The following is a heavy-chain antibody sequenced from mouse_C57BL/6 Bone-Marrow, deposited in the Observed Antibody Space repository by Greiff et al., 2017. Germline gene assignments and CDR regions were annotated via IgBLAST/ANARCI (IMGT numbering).Heavy chain of an antibody. J-gene: IGHJ2*01. CDR3: ARVYYYGSSDYFDY. CDR2: FYPRSGNT. D-gene: IGHD1-1*01. Sequence: QVHLQQSGAELARPGASVKLSCKASGYTFTSYGISWVKQRTGQGLEWIGEFYPRSGNTYYNEKFKGKATLTADQSSSTVYMELRRLTSEDSAVYFCARVYYYGSSDYFDYWGQGTTLTVSS. CDR1: GYTFTSYG. V-gene: IGHV1-81*01.